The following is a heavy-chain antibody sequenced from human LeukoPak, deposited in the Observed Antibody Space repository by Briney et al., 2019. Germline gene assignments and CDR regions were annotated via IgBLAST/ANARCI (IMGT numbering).Heavy chain of an antibody. J-gene: IGHJ6*02. V-gene: IGHV3-23*01. CDR3: AKDSVVGARTSGMDF. Sequence: GGSLRLSCLASGFTFSSYAMSWVRQAPGKGLEWVSAISGSGGSTYYADSVKGRFTISRDNSKNTLYLQMNSLRAEDTAVYYCAKDSVVGARTSGMDFWGQGTTVTVSS. D-gene: IGHD1-26*01. CDR1: GFTFSSYA. CDR2: ISGSGGST.